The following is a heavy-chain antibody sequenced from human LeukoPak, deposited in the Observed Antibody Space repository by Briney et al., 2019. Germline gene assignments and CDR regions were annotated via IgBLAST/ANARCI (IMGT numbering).Heavy chain of an antibody. V-gene: IGHV4-39*01. CDR3: ARLPPVVVARIGPSPYYYGMDV. D-gene: IGHD5-12*01. Sequence: PSETLSLTCTFSNGSIGSSRYYCAWIRQPPGKGLEWLGTIYYSGSTYYTPSLRSRLTISVDTSRHQFSLKLNSVTAADTAVYYCARLPPVVVARIGPSPYYYGMDVWGQGTTVTVSS. CDR2: IYYSGST. CDR1: NGSIGSSRYY. J-gene: IGHJ6*02.